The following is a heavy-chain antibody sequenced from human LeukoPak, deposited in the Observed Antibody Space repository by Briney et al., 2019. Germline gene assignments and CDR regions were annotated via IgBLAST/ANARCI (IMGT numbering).Heavy chain of an antibody. D-gene: IGHD6-19*01. V-gene: IGHV3-15*07. J-gene: IGHJ5*02. CDR2: IKSKTDGGTT. CDR3: TTDRSYSGWYYWFDP. Sequence: TGGSLRLSCAASGFTFSNAWMNWVRQAPGKGLEWVGRIKSKTDGGTTDYAAPVKGRFTISRDDSKNTLYLQMNSLKTEDTAVYYCTTDRSYSGWYYWFDPWGQGTLVTVTS. CDR1: GFTFSNAW.